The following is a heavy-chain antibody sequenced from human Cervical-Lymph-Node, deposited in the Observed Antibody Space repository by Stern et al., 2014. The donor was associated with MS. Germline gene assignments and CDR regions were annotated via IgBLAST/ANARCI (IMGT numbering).Heavy chain of an antibody. D-gene: IGHD5-12*01. Sequence: VQLEESGAEVKKPGSSVKVSCKTSGVSFSTSGISWLRQAPGQGPEWMGGIIPITATKNYAHRFPDRVTIYADESMDTVYMDLNSLRSEDTAVYYCARGGVDVVATSAFDYWGQGTLVTVSS. V-gene: IGHV1-69*01. CDR3: ARGGVDVVATSAFDY. CDR1: GVSFSTSG. CDR2: IIPITATK. J-gene: IGHJ4*02.